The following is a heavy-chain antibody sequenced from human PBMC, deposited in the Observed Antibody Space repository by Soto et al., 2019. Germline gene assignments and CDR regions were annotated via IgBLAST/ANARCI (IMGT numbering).Heavy chain of an antibody. V-gene: IGHV4-59*12. CDR1: GGPISNDY. CDR3: ARGPHFH. CDR2: IYKGGSI. Sequence: SETLSLTCRVSGGPISNDYWTWIRQPPGKGLEWIGYIYKGGSINYNPSLKSRVTISVDTSNNQFSLKLSSVTAADTAVYYCARGPHFHWGQGTLVTVSS. D-gene: IGHD3-3*02. J-gene: IGHJ4*02.